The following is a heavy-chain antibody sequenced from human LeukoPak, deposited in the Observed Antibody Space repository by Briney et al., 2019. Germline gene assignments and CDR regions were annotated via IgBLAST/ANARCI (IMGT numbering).Heavy chain of an antibody. CDR1: GFTFDDYG. CDR3: AKDGGYSYGYLDY. V-gene: IGHV3-23*01. CDR2: ISGSGGST. D-gene: IGHD5-18*01. J-gene: IGHJ4*02. Sequence: GGSLRLSCAASGFTFDDYGMSWVRQAPGKGLEWVSGISGSGGSTYYADSVKGRFTISRDNSKNTLYLQMNSLTAEDTAVYYCAKDGGYSYGYLDYWGQGTLVTVSS.